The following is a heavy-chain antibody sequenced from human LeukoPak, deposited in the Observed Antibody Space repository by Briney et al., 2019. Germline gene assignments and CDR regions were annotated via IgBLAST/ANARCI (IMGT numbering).Heavy chain of an antibody. CDR2: ISYDGSNK. V-gene: IGHV3-30*14. CDR3: ASVTTHGVSHYEYQY. D-gene: IGHD4-11*01. Sequence: GGSLRLSCAASGFTFSSYAMHWVRQAPGKGLEWVAVISYDGSNKYYADSVKGRFTISRDNSKNTLYLQMGSLRAEDMAVYYCASVTTHGVSHYEYQYWGQGTLVTVSS. J-gene: IGHJ4*02. CDR1: GFTFSSYA.